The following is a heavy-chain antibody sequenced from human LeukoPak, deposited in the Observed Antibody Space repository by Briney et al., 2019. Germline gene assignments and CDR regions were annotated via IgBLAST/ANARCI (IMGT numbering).Heavy chain of an antibody. D-gene: IGHD1-26*01. J-gene: IGHJ6*02. CDR1: VFTFSSYS. CDR2: ISGSGGST. CDR3: AKSVSGSYYSPPNYYYYGMDV. V-gene: IGHV3-23*01. Sequence: PGGSLRLSCAASVFTFSSYSMSWVRQAPGKGLEWVSAISGSGGSTYYADSVKGRFTISRDNSKNALYLQMNSLRAEDTAVYYCAKSVSGSYYSPPNYYYYGMDVWGQGTTVTVSS.